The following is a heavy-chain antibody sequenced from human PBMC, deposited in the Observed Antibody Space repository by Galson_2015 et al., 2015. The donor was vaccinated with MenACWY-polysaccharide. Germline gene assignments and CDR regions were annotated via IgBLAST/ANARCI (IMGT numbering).Heavy chain of an antibody. D-gene: IGHD6-25*01. J-gene: IGHJ3*02. CDR1: GYRIPRYW. V-gene: IGHV5-51*01. CDR2: IYPSDSDT. Sequence: QSGAKVTKPGESLSVSCTGSGYRIPRYWIGWVRQMPGKGLEWMGIIYPSDSDTRYSPSFQGQVTISADKSLSTAYLQWTGLKAWDAAMYYCARHPARYAFEIWGQGTMVTVSS. CDR3: ARHPARYAFEI.